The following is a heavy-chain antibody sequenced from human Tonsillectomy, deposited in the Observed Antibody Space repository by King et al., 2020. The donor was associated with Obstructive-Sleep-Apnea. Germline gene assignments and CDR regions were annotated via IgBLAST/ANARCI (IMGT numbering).Heavy chain of an antibody. Sequence: VQLVESGGGLVQPGGSLRLSCAASGFTFSSYWMHWVRQAPGKGLVWGSRVNSDGSSTSYADSVKGRFTISRDNAKNTLYLQMNSVRAEDTAVYYCARVNIGDSSGYSGYFDNWGQGILVTVSS. CDR2: VNSDGSST. J-gene: IGHJ4*02. CDR3: ARVNIGDSSGYSGYFDN. D-gene: IGHD3-22*01. V-gene: IGHV3-74*01. CDR1: GFTFSSYW.